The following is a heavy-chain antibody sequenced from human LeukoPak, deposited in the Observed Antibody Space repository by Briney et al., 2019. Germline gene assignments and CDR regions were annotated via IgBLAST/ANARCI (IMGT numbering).Heavy chain of an antibody. CDR2: IWYDGSNK. V-gene: IGHV3-33*01. Sequence: PGRSLRLSCAASGFTFSSYGMHWVRQAPGKGLEWVAVIWYDGSNKYYADSVQGRFTISRDNSKNTLYLQMNSLRAEDTAVYYCARDSIYCSSTSCYGSFLYFDYWGQGTLVTVSS. CDR3: ARDSIYCSSTSCYGSFLYFDY. CDR1: GFTFSSYG. J-gene: IGHJ4*02. D-gene: IGHD2-2*01.